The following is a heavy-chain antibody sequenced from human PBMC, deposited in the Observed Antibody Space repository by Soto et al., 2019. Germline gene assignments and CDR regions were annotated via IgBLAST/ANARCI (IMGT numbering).Heavy chain of an antibody. D-gene: IGHD2-15*01. CDR2: IYYRGST. CDR1: GGSISSGDYY. J-gene: IGHJ5*02. Sequence: QVQLQESGPGLVKPSQTLSLTCTVSGGSISSGDYYWSWIRQPPGKGLEWIGYIYYRGSTYYNPSLKSRVTISVDTSKNQFSLKLSSVTAADTAVYYCARFAVYCSGGSCYSWWFDPWGQGTLVTVSS. V-gene: IGHV4-30-4*01. CDR3: ARFAVYCSGGSCYSWWFDP.